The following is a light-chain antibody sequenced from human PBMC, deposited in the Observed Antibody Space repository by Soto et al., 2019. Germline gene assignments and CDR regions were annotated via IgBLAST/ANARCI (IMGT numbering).Light chain of an antibody. J-gene: IGKJ4*01. CDR1: QSVLHSSNNKNY. Sequence: DIVMTQSPDSLAVSLGERATINCKSSQSVLHSSNNKNYLAWYQQKPGQPPKLLIYWASTRESGVPDRFSGSGSGTDFPLTISSLQAEDVAVYYCQKYYDTPLTFGGGTKVEIK. CDR3: QKYYDTPLT. CDR2: WAS. V-gene: IGKV4-1*01.